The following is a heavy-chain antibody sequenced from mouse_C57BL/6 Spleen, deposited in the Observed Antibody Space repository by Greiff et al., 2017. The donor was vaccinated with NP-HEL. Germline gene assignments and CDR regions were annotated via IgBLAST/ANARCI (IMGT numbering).Heavy chain of an antibody. V-gene: IGHV5-4*03. D-gene: IGHD3-3*01. CDR2: ISDGGSYT. CDR1: GFTFSSYA. CDR3: ARGWAGAMDY. J-gene: IGHJ4*01. Sequence: EVKVVESGGGLVKPGGSLKLSCAASGFTFSSYAMSWVRQTPEKRLEWVATISDGGSYTYYPDNVKGRFTISRDNAKNNLYLQMSHLKSEDTAMYYCARGWAGAMDYWGQGTSVTVSS.